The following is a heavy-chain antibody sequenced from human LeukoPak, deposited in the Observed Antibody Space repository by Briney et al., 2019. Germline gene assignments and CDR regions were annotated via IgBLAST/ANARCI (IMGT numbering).Heavy chain of an antibody. CDR1: GYTFISYG. V-gene: IGHV1-18*01. D-gene: IGHD4-11*01. Sequence: AASVKVSCKASGYTFISYGITWVRQAPGQGLEWLGWISAYNGNIDYAQKLQGRVTLTTDTSTSTAYMELSRLRSDDTAVYYCARGGNYWFDGMDVWGQGTTVTVSS. CDR3: ARGGNYWFDGMDV. CDR2: ISAYNGNI. J-gene: IGHJ6*02.